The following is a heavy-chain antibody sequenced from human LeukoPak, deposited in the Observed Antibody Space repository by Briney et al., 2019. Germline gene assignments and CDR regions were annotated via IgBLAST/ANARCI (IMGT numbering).Heavy chain of an antibody. V-gene: IGHV3-74*01. Sequence: GGSLRLXCVASGLTFTNYGMMWVRQAPGKGLVWVSYINSDGRSTTYADSVKGRFTISRDNAKNTLYLQMNSLRVEDTAMYYCARNYNGMSYWGQGTLVIVSS. D-gene: IGHD1-26*01. CDR1: GLTFTNYG. J-gene: IGHJ4*02. CDR3: ARNYNGMSY. CDR2: INSDGRST.